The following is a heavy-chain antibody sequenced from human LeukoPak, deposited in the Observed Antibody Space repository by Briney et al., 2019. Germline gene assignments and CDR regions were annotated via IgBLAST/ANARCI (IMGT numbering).Heavy chain of an antibody. CDR2: IGSSSSYI. V-gene: IGHV3-21*01. J-gene: IGHJ4*02. CDR1: GFTFSSYS. D-gene: IGHD5-18*01. Sequence: GGSLRLSCAASGFTFSSYSMNGVRQAPGKGLEWVSSIGSSSSYIYYADSVKGRFTISRDNAKNSLHLQMNSLRAEDTAVYYCAASTKHTAMVDYWGQGTLVTVSS. CDR3: AASTKHTAMVDY.